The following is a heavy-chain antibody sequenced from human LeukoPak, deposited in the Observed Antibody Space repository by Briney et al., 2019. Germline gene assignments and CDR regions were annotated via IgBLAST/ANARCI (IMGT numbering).Heavy chain of an antibody. J-gene: IGHJ4*02. CDR2: IYYSGST. CDR3: ARARSPYSSGWYDFDY. D-gene: IGHD6-19*01. CDR1: GGSISSGGYY. Sequence: PSETLSLSCTVSGGSISSGGYYWSWIRQHPGKGLEWIGYIYYSGSTYYNPSLKSRVTISVDTSKNQFSLKLSSVTAADTAVYYCARARSPYSSGWYDFDYWGQGTLVTVSS. V-gene: IGHV4-31*03.